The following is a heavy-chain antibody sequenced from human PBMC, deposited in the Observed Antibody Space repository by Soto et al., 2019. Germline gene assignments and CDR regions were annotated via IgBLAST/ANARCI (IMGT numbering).Heavy chain of an antibody. CDR1: GGSISSGTSY. CDR3: ARSMVRGAIGAFDA. CDR2: IYYSGNT. Sequence: QVQLQESGPGLVKPSQTLSLTCTVSGGSISSGTSYWTWIRQAPGTGLELIGYIYYSGNTFYNPSLKSRVTISIDTSKNQFSLNLSSVTAADTAVYYCARSMVRGAIGAFDAWGQGTVVTVSS. J-gene: IGHJ3*01. D-gene: IGHD3-10*01. V-gene: IGHV4-30-4*01.